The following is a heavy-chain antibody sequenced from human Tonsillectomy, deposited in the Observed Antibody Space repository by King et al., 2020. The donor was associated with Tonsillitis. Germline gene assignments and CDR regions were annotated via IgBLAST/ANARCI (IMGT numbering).Heavy chain of an antibody. CDR1: GFTVSSNY. CDR3: ARGGYGGSSD. Sequence: VQLVESGGGLVQPGGSLSLSCAASGFTVSSNYLSWVRQAPGKGLEWVSVFYSGGSTYYAASVEGRFTISRDNSKNTLYIQMHSLRAEDTGVYYCARGGYGGSSDWGQGTLVTVSS. CDR2: FYSGGST. J-gene: IGHJ4*02. V-gene: IGHV3-66*01. D-gene: IGHD4-23*01.